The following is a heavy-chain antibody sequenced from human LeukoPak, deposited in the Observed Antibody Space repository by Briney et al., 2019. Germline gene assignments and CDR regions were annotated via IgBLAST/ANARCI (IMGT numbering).Heavy chain of an antibody. Sequence: PGGSLRLSCAASGFTFSSYGMHWVRQAPGKGLEWVSGISWNSGSIGYADSVKGRFTISRDNAKNSLYLQMNSLRAEDTAFYYCAKDIEFSTYGGIDYWGQGTLVTVSS. V-gene: IGHV3-9*01. CDR3: AKDIEFSTYGGIDY. CDR2: ISWNSGSI. J-gene: IGHJ4*02. CDR1: GFTFSSYG. D-gene: IGHD2-21*01.